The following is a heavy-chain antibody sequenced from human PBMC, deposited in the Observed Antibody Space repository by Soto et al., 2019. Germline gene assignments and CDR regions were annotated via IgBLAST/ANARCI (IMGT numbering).Heavy chain of an antibody. CDR1: GFTFSNYG. CDR2: ISDDGSNK. CDR3: TKRRNVLRFLEWSSGMEV. D-gene: IGHD3-3*01. J-gene: IGHJ6*02. V-gene: IGHV3-30*18. Sequence: LRLSCAASGFTFSNYGMHWVRQAPGKGLEWVAFISDDGSNKYYADSMKGRFTMSRDNSKSTLYLQMSSLRVEDTAVYYCTKRRNVLRFLEWSSGMEVWGQGTTVTV.